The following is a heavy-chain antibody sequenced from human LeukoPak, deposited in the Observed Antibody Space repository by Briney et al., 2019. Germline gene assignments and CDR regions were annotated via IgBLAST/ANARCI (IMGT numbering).Heavy chain of an antibody. J-gene: IGHJ4*02. V-gene: IGHV4-34*01. D-gene: IGHD3-3*01. CDR3: ASERWIFGVVNDY. CDR2: INHSGST. CDR1: GGXFSGYY. Sequence: SETLSLTCAVYGGXFSGYYCSWIRQPPGKGLEWIGEINHSGSTNYNPSLKSRVTISVDTSKNQFSLKLSSVTAADTAVYYCASERWIFGVVNDYWGQGTLVTVSS.